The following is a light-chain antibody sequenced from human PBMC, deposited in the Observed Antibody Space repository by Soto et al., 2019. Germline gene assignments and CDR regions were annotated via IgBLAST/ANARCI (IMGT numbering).Light chain of an antibody. J-gene: IGLJ1*01. CDR2: EVS. CDR3: CSYAGSSTFEV. CDR1: SSDVGSYNL. Sequence: QSVLTQPASVSGSPGQSITISCTGTSSDVGSYNLVSWYQQHLGKAPKLMIYEVSKRPSGVSNRFSGSKSGNTASLTISGLQAEDEADYYCCSYAGSSTFEVFGTGTKVTVL. V-gene: IGLV2-23*02.